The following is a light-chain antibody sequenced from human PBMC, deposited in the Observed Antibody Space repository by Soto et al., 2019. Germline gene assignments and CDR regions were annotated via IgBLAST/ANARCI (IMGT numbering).Light chain of an antibody. V-gene: IGLV2-11*01. CDR3: CSYAGSFIYV. CDR2: DVS. Sequence: QSALAQPRSVSGSPGQSVTISCTETSSDVGGYDYVSWYQQHPGKAPKLMIYDVSKRPSGVPDRFSGSKSGNTASLTISGLQADDEADYYCCSYAGSFIYVFATGTKVTVL. CDR1: SSDVGGYDY. J-gene: IGLJ1*01.